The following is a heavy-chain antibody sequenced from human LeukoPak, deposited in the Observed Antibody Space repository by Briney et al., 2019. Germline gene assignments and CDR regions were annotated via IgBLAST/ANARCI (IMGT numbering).Heavy chain of an antibody. V-gene: IGHV3-33*01. CDR3: ARSEVVVAASFDY. D-gene: IGHD2-15*01. CDR2: IWYDGSNK. CDR1: GFTFSSYG. J-gene: IGHJ4*02. Sequence: PGGSLRLSCAASGFTFSSYGMHWVRQAPGKGLEWVAVIWYDGSNKYYADSVKGRFTISRDNSKNTLYLQMNSLRAEDTAVYYCARSEVVVAASFDYWGQGTLVTVSS.